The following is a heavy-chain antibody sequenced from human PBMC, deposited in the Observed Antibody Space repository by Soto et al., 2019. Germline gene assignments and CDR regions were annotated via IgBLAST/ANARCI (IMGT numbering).Heavy chain of an antibody. CDR3: ARDLWDWNYELNYFDY. J-gene: IGHJ4*02. Sequence: HPGGSLRLSCAASGFTFSSYSMNWVRQAPGKGLEWVSYISSSSTIYYADSVKGRFTISRDNAKNSLYLQMNSLRAEDTAVYYCARDLWDWNYELNYFDYWGQGTLVTVSS. CDR1: GFTFSSYS. V-gene: IGHV3-48*01. D-gene: IGHD1-7*01. CDR2: ISSSSTI.